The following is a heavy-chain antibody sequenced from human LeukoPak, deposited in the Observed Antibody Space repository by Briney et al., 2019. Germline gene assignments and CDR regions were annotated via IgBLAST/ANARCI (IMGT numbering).Heavy chain of an antibody. Sequence: PSETLSLTCTVSGGSISSGDYYWSWIRQPPGKGLEWIGYIYYRGSTYYNPSLKSRVTISVDTSKNQFSLKLSSVTAADTAVYYCAAGGYSSSMDLYSDYWGQGTLVTVSS. CDR2: IYYRGST. CDR1: GGSISSGDYY. CDR3: AAGGYSSSMDLYSDY. J-gene: IGHJ4*02. V-gene: IGHV4-30-4*08. D-gene: IGHD6-6*01.